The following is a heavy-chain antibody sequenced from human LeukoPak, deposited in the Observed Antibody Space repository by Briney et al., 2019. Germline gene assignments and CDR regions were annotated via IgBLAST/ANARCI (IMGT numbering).Heavy chain of an antibody. Sequence: GGSLRLSCAVSGFTFSTYGMSWVRQAPRKGLEWVSVIFGRDSTTYYADSVKGRFTISRDNSKNTLYLQMDSLRAEDTAVYYCAKDQRPDSGYDIDYWGQGTLVTVSS. CDR2: IFGRDSTT. D-gene: IGHD5-12*01. J-gene: IGHJ4*02. CDR3: AKDQRPDSGYDIDY. CDR1: GFTFSTYG. V-gene: IGHV3-23*01.